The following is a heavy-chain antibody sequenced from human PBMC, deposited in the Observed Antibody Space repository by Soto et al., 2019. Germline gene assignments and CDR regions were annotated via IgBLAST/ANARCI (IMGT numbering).Heavy chain of an antibody. Sequence: PGGSLRLSCAASGFTFSSYAMSWVRQAPGKGLEWVSAISGSGGSTYYADSVKGRFTISRDNSKNTLYLQMNSLRAEDTAVYYCAKVSSGIIAVASRHPPDYWGQGTLVTVSS. D-gene: IGHD6-19*01. J-gene: IGHJ4*02. V-gene: IGHV3-23*01. CDR3: AKVSSGIIAVASRHPPDY. CDR2: ISGSGGST. CDR1: GFTFSSYA.